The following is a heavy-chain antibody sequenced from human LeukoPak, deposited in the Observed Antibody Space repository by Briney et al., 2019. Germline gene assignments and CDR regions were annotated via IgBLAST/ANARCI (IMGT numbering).Heavy chain of an antibody. CDR1: GFTFDDYA. V-gene: IGHV3-9*01. Sequence: GGSLRLSCAASGFTFDDYAMPWVRQAPGKGLEWVSGISWNSGSIGYADSVKGRFTISRDNAKNSLYLQMNSLRAEDTALYYCAKDKLSNLAVGITLIYWGQGTLVTVSS. D-gene: IGHD3-22*01. CDR3: AKDKLSNLAVGITLIY. J-gene: IGHJ4*02. CDR2: ISWNSGSI.